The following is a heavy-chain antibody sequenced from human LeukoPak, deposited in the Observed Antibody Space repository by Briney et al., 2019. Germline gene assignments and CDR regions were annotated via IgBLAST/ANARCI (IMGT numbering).Heavy chain of an antibody. J-gene: IGHJ4*02. Sequence: RSGGSLRLSCAASGVTFDDYAIHWVRKAPGKGLEWVSGINWNSGSIGYADSVKGRFTISRDNAKNSLYLQMNSLRAEDTALYYCAKSSSYSGYKGDFDYWGQGTLVTVSS. CDR2: INWNSGSI. CDR1: GVTFDDYA. D-gene: IGHD5-12*01. CDR3: AKSSSYSGYKGDFDY. V-gene: IGHV3-9*01.